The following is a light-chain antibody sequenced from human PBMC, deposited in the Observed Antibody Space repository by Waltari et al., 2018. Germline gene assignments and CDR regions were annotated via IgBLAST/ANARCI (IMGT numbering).Light chain of an antibody. CDR1: SSDVGGADS. Sequence: QSALSQPASVSGSPGQSITIPCTGSSSDVGGADSVSWYQDHPGQAPKVIIYDVNNRPSGVSDRFSGSKSGNTASLTISGLQAEDEANYYCCSQSSYNGVIFGGGTKLTVL. CDR2: DVN. V-gene: IGLV2-14*03. J-gene: IGLJ2*01. CDR3: CSQSSYNGVI.